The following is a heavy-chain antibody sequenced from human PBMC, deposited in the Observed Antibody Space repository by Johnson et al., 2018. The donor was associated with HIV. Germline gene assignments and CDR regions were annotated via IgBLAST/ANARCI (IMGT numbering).Heavy chain of an antibody. CDR3: AKDRLELFWGGGEASHDAFDI. D-gene: IGHD3-3*02. CDR2: ISYDGNNK. J-gene: IGHJ3*02. Sequence: QVQLIESGGGLVKPGGSLRLSCAASGFTFSHYGMHWVRQAPGKGLEWVAIISYDGNNKYYADSVKGRFTISRDNAKNTLYLQMSSLRAEDTALYYCAKDRLELFWGGGEASHDAFDIWGQGTMVTVSS. CDR1: GFTFSHYG. V-gene: IGHV3-30*18.